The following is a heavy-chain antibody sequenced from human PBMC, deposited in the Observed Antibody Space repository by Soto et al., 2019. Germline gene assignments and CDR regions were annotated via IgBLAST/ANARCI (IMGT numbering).Heavy chain of an antibody. D-gene: IGHD6-13*01. CDR2: IYYSGST. Sequence: SETLSLTCTVSGGSISSSSYYWGWIRQPPGKGLEWIGSIYYSGSTYYNPSLKSRVTISVDTSKNQFSLKLGSVTAADTAVYYCASRTATSGTHYFDYWGQGTLVTVSS. CDR3: ASRTATSGTHYFDY. CDR1: GGSISSSSYY. J-gene: IGHJ4*02. V-gene: IGHV4-39*01.